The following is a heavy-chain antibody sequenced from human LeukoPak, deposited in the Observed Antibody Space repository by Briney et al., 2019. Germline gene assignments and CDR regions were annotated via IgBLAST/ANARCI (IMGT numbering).Heavy chain of an antibody. V-gene: IGHV1-69*05. J-gene: IGHJ3*02. CDR2: IIPIFGTA. CDR1: GGTFSSYA. Sequence: SVKVSFKASGGTFSSYAISWVRQAPGQGLEWMGGIIPIFGTANYAQKFQGRVTITTDESTSTAYMELSSLRSEDTAVYYCARHGGDIVVVPAAIHAHDAFDIWGQGTMVTVSS. CDR3: ARHGGDIVVVPAAIHAHDAFDI. D-gene: IGHD2-2*02.